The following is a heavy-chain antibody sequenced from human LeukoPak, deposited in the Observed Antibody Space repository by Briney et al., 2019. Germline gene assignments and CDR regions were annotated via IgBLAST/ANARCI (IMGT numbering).Heavy chain of an antibody. V-gene: IGHV3-23*01. CDR3: AKDHRASYYDSGSYIGMDV. CDR1: GFTFSSYA. D-gene: IGHD3-10*01. CDR2: ISASGGST. J-gene: IGHJ6*02. Sequence: GGSLRLSCAASGFTFSSYAMSWVRQAPGKGLEWVSVISASGGSTYYAGSVKGRSTISRDNSKTTLYLQMNSLRVEDTAVYYCAKDHRASYYDSGSYIGMDVWGQGTTVTVSS.